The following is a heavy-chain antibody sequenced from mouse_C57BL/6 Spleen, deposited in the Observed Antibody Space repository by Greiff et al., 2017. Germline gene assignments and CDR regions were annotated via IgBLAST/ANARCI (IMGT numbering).Heavy chain of an antibody. CDR3: ARRSNYVYFDV. Sequence: QVQLQQPGAELVRPGSSVKLSCKASGYNFTSSWMDWVKQRPGQGLEWIGNIYPSDSETHYNQKFKDKATLTVDKSSSQAYMQLSSLTSEDSAVYYCARRSNYVYFDVGGTGTTVTVSS. CDR2: IYPSDSET. J-gene: IGHJ1*03. V-gene: IGHV1-61*01. CDR1: GYNFTSSW. D-gene: IGHD2-5*01.